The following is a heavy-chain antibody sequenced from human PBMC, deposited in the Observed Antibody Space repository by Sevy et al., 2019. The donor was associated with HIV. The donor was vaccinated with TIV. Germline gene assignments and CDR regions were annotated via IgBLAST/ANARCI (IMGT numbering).Heavy chain of an antibody. Sequence: GGSLRLSCGASGFTFSSYAMSWVRQAPGKGLEWVSTVSDSGGATYYADSVKGRFTISRDNSKNTLYLQMNSLRAEDTAVYYCAKDRVSGTYYTGDFDYWGQGTLVTVSS. CDR1: GFTFSSYA. J-gene: IGHJ4*02. V-gene: IGHV3-23*01. D-gene: IGHD3-10*01. CDR3: AKDRVSGTYYTGDFDY. CDR2: VSDSGGAT.